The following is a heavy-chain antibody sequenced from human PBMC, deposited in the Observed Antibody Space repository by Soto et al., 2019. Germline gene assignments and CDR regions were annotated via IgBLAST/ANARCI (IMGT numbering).Heavy chain of an antibody. D-gene: IGHD2-21*01. Sequence: PGGSLRLSCAASGFTFSSYAMTWVRQAPGKGLEWVSSISSSSSYIYYADSVKGRFTISRDNAKNSLYLQMNSLRAEDTAVYYCARDSPVVQRPVDYWGQGTLVTVSS. J-gene: IGHJ4*02. CDR2: ISSSSSYI. CDR3: ARDSPVVQRPVDY. V-gene: IGHV3-21*01. CDR1: GFTFSSYA.